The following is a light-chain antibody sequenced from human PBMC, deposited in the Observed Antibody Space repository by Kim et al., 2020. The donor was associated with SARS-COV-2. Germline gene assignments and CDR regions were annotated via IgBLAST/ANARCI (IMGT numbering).Light chain of an antibody. CDR2: KAS. Sequence: DIQMTQSPSTLSASVGDRVTITCRASQNITNWLAWYQQQPGKAPKVLIYKASSLESEVPSRFNGSGSGTRFTLTISNLQPDDFATYYCQQYNNYPFTFGPGTKVDIK. V-gene: IGKV1-5*03. J-gene: IGKJ3*01. CDR3: QQYNNYPFT. CDR1: QNITNW.